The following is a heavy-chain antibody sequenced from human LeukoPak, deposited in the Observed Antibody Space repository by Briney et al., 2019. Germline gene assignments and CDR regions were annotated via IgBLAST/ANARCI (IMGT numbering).Heavy chain of an antibody. Sequence: PGGSLRLSCAASGFTFDDYAMHWVRQAPGKGLEWVSGISWNSGSIGYADSVKGRFTISRDNAKNSLYLQMNSLRAEDTALYYCAKDIDYGERGLTGSFDYWGQGTLVTVSS. D-gene: IGHD4-17*01. CDR1: GFTFDDYA. J-gene: IGHJ4*02. CDR2: ISWNSGSI. V-gene: IGHV3-9*01. CDR3: AKDIDYGERGLTGSFDY.